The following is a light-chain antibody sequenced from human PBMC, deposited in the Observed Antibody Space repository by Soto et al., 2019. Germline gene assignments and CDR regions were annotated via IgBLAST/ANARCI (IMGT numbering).Light chain of an antibody. CDR1: QNIDRW. J-gene: IGKJ1*01. Sequence: DIQMTQSPSTLSPSVCDSATSTCRATQNIDRWLAWYQQKPGKAPKLLIYEAASLEGGVQSRFSGSGSGTEVTLTVRCLQGEVFATYACKQYKSCWTFGQGT. CDR2: EAA. CDR3: KQYKSCWT. V-gene: IGKV1-5*01.